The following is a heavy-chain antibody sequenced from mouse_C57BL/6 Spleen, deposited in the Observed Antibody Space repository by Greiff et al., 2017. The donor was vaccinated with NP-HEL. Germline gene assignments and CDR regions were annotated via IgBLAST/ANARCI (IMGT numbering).Heavy chain of an antibody. V-gene: IGHV1-52*01. CDR2: IDPSDSET. D-gene: IGHD4-1*01. J-gene: IGHJ4*01. CDR3: ARRGLDWDYAMDY. CDR1: GYTFTSYW. Sequence: QVQLQQPGAELVRPGSSVKLSCKASGYTFTSYWMHWVKQRPIQGLEWIGNIDPSDSETHYNQKFKDKAKLTVDKSSSTAYMQLSSLTSEDSAVYYCARRGLDWDYAMDYWGQGTSVTVSS.